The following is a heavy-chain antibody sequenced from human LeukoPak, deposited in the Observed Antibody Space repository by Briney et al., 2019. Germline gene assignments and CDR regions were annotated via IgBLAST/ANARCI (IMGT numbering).Heavy chain of an antibody. V-gene: IGHV3-7*01. Sequence: GGSLRLSCTASGFTFSSYWMTWVRQAPGKGLEWVANIEPAGSAKYYVASVKGRFTISRDNAKNLLYLQMNSLRAEDSAVYHCGRFGYVAAVDSWGQGALVTVSS. CDR1: GFTFSSYW. D-gene: IGHD2-15*01. CDR3: GRFGYVAAVDS. CDR2: IEPAGSAK. J-gene: IGHJ4*02.